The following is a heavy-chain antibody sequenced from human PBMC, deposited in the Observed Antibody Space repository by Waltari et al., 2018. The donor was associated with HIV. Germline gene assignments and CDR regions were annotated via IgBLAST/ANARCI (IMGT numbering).Heavy chain of an antibody. J-gene: IGHJ6*02. CDR3: ASSMGELGQNYYYGMDV. V-gene: IGHV1-2*02. D-gene: IGHD3-16*01. CDR2: INPNSGGT. CDR1: GYTFTGYY. Sequence: QVQLVQSGAEVKKPGASVKVSCKASGYTFTGYYMHWVRQAPGQGLEWMGWINPNSGGTNYAQKLQGRVTMPRDTSISTAYMELSRLRSDDTAVYYCASSMGELGQNYYYGMDVWGQGTTVTVSS.